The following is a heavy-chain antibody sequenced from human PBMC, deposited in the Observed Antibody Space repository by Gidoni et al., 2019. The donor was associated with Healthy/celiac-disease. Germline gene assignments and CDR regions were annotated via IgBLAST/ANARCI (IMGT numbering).Heavy chain of an antibody. D-gene: IGHD3-10*01. CDR1: GGPISRGGYY. CDR2: IYYSGST. V-gene: IGHV4-31*03. Sequence: QVQLQESGPGLVKPSQPLSPTCTVSGGPISRGGYYWSWIRQHPGKGLEWIGYIYYSGSTYYNPSLKSRVTISVGTSKNQFSLKLSSVTAADTAVYYCAREIYGSGSYGIDPWGQGTLVTVSS. CDR3: AREIYGSGSYGIDP. J-gene: IGHJ5*02.